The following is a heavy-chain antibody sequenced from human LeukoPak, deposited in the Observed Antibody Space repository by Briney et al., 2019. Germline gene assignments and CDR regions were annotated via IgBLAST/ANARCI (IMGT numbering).Heavy chain of an antibody. Sequence: PGGSLRLSCAASGFTFSNAWMSWVRQAPGKGLEWLGRIKSKTDGGTTDYAAPVKGRFTISRDDSKNTLYLQMNSLKTEDTAAYYCTTAPPILMVRGVIYWGQGTLVTVSS. D-gene: IGHD3-10*01. CDR2: IKSKTDGGTT. V-gene: IGHV3-15*01. J-gene: IGHJ4*02. CDR1: GFTFSNAW. CDR3: TTAPPILMVRGVIY.